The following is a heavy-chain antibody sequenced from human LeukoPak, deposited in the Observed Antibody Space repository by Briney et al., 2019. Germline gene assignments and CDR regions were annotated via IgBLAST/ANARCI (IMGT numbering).Heavy chain of an antibody. CDR1: GFTFSSYA. CDR2: ISYDGSNK. CDR3: ARGLVEMATTLDY. D-gene: IGHD5-24*01. V-gene: IGHV3-30*01. Sequence: GRSLRLSCAASGFTFSSYAMHWVRQAPGKGLEWVAVISYDGSNKYYADSVKGRFTISRDNSKNTLYPQMNSLRAEDTAVYYCARGLVEMATTLDYWGQGTLVTVSS. J-gene: IGHJ4*02.